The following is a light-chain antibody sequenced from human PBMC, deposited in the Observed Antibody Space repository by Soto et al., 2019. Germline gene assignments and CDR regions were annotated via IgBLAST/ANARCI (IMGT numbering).Light chain of an antibody. CDR3: QQYNSYPLT. CDR2: EAS. V-gene: IGKV1-16*02. J-gene: IGKJ4*01. Sequence: DIQMTQSPSSLSASIGDRVTITCRASQDIKKYLAWFQHKPGKAPKSLIYEASSLQSGVPSNFSGSGSGTDFTLTIISLQPEDFATYFCQQYNSYPLTFGGGTKVEIK. CDR1: QDIKKY.